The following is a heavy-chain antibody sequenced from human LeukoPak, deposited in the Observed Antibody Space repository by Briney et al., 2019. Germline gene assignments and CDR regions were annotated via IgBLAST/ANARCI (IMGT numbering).Heavy chain of an antibody. Sequence: GGSLRLSCAASEFIFSGYWMNWVRQAPGKGLEWVANIKQDGSEKQYVDSVKGRFTISRDNAKNSLYLQMNSLRAEDTAVYYCARDRALRPDGMDVWGQGTTVTVSS. CDR1: EFIFSGYW. J-gene: IGHJ6*02. V-gene: IGHV3-7*01. CDR3: ARDRALRPDGMDV. D-gene: IGHD4-17*01. CDR2: IKQDGSEK.